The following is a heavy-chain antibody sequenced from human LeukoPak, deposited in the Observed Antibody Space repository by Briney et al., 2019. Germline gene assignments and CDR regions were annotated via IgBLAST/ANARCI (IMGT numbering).Heavy chain of an antibody. D-gene: IGHD2-2*01. J-gene: IGHJ4*02. Sequence: GGSLRLSCAASGFTFSNYEMKWVRQAPGKGLEWVSYISRSGSNIYYADSVKGRFTISRDNAKNSLYLQMNSLRAEDTAVYYCARAGIGGSSTSCDYWGQGTLVTVSS. CDR3: ARAGIGGSSTSCDY. CDR1: GFTFSNYE. CDR2: ISRSGSNI. V-gene: IGHV3-48*03.